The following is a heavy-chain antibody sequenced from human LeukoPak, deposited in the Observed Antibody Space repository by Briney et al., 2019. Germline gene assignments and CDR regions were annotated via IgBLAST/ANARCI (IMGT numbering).Heavy chain of an antibody. CDR2: INHSGST. CDR1: GGSFSGYY. Sequence: SETLSLTCAVYGGSFSGYYWSWIRQPPGKGLEWIGEINHSGSTNYNPSLKSRVTISVDTSKNQFSLKLSSVTAADTAVYYCARYLTTNGSGSYYRFDPWGQGTLVTVSS. CDR3: ARYLTTNGSGSYYRFDP. V-gene: IGHV4-34*01. D-gene: IGHD3-10*01. J-gene: IGHJ5*02.